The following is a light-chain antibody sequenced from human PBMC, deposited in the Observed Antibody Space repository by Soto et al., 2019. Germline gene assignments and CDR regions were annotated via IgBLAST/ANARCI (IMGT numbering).Light chain of an antibody. Sequence: NFMLTQPHSVSESPGKRVTISCTRSSGSIASNYVQWYQQRPGSAPTTVIYEDNQRPSGVPDRFSGSIDSSSNSASLTISGLKTEDEADYYCQSYDSSIPVVFGGGTKLTVL. J-gene: IGLJ2*01. CDR3: QSYDSSIPVV. CDR2: EDN. CDR1: SGSIASNY. V-gene: IGLV6-57*04.